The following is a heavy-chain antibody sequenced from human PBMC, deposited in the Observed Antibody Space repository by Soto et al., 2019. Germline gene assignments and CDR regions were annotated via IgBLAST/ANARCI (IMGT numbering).Heavy chain of an antibody. Sequence: GGSLRLSCAASGFTFSSYWTSWVRQAPGKGLEWVANIKQDGSEKYYVDSVKGRFTISRDNAKNSLYLQMNSLRAEDTAVYYCARTRWPDYWGQGTLVTVSS. D-gene: IGHD6-13*01. CDR2: IKQDGSEK. CDR3: ARTRWPDY. CDR1: GFTFSSYW. V-gene: IGHV3-7*03. J-gene: IGHJ4*02.